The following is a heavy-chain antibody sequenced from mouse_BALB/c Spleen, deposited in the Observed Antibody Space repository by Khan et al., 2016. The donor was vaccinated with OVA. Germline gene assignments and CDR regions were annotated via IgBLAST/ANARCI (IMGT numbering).Heavy chain of an antibody. V-gene: IGHV1S135*01. CDR3: ARTDYYGSSYYFDY. Sequence: EVELVESGPELVKPGASVKVSCKASGYSFTDYNIFWVKQSHGKSLEWIGYIDPYTGGTSYNQKFEGKATLTVDKSSSTAFMHLSSLTSEDSAVFYCARTDYYGSSYYFDYWGQGTTLTVSS. D-gene: IGHD1-1*01. CDR1: GYSFTDYN. J-gene: IGHJ2*01. CDR2: IDPYTGGT.